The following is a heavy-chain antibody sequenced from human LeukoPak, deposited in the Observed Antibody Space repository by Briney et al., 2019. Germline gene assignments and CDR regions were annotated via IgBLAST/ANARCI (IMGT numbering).Heavy chain of an antibody. Sequence: GGSLRLSCTASGFTFSAYAMHWVRQAPGKGLEWVAVISYDETNYYYAESVKGRFSISRDDSKNTLVLQMNSLTTEDTGVYYRARARTGSYYSTFEHWGPGTLVSVSS. D-gene: IGHD1-26*01. CDR2: ISYDETNY. J-gene: IGHJ1*01. CDR1: GFTFSAYA. V-gene: IGHV3-30*04. CDR3: ARARTGSYYSTFEH.